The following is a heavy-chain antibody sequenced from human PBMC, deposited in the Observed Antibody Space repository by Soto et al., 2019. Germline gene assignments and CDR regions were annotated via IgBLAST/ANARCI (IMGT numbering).Heavy chain of an antibody. V-gene: IGHV4-31*03. CDR1: GGSISSGGYY. CDR3: ARAVVATGNWFDP. Sequence: QVQLQESGPGLVKPSQTLSLTCTVSGGSISSGGYYWSWIRQHPGKGLEWIGYIYYSGSTYYNPSPHGRVTISVDTSKNQFSLKLSSVTAADTAVYYCARAVVATGNWFDPWGQGTLVTVSS. J-gene: IGHJ5*02. D-gene: IGHD2-15*01. CDR2: IYYSGST.